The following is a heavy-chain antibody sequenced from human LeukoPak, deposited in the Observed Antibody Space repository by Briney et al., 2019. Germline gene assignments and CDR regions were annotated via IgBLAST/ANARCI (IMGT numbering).Heavy chain of an antibody. CDR1: GGSFSGYY. Sequence: KPSETLSLTCAAYGGSFSGYYWSWIRQPPGKGLEWIGEINHSGSTNYNPSLKSRVTLSVDTSKNQFSLKLSSVTAADTAVYYCARDRNWNFDYWGQGTLVTVSS. J-gene: IGHJ4*02. CDR2: INHSGST. V-gene: IGHV4-34*01. D-gene: IGHD1-20*01. CDR3: ARDRNWNFDY.